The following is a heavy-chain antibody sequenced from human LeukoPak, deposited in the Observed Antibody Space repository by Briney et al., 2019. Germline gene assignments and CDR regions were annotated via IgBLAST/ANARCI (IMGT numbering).Heavy chain of an antibody. J-gene: IGHJ4*02. Sequence: GGSLRLSCAASGFTFSSYSMNWVRQAPGKGLEWVSSIGSSSSYIYYADSVKGRFTISRDNAKNSLYLQMNSLRAEDTAVYYCARAGNWNYFDYWGQGTLVTVSS. CDR3: ARAGNWNYFDY. D-gene: IGHD1-20*01. V-gene: IGHV3-21*01. CDR2: IGSSSSYI. CDR1: GFTFSSYS.